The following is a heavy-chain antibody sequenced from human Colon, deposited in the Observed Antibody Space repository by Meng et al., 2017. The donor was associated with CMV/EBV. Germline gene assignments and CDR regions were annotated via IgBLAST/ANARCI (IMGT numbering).Heavy chain of an antibody. Sequence: GGSLRLSCAASGFTFIRNSMSWVRQAPGKGLEWVSGINGVGDITYYADSVKGRFTISRDNSKNTLYLRMIDLRAEDTAMYYCAKDRAYCGSFSCSPNYFDGWGQGNLVTVSS. V-gene: IGHV3-23*01. CDR2: INGVGDIT. D-gene: IGHD2-21*01. CDR3: AKDRAYCGSFSCSPNYFDG. CDR1: GFTFIRNS. J-gene: IGHJ4*02.